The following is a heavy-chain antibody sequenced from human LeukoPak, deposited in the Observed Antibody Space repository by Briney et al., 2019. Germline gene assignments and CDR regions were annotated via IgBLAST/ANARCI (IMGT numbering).Heavy chain of an antibody. CDR3: ARNTRRGVVVTAMGY. J-gene: IGHJ4*02. Sequence: ASVTVSCKASGYTFTSYAMNWVRQAPGQGLEWMGWINTNTGNPTYAQGFTGRFVFSLDTSVSTAYLQISSLKAEDTAVYYCARNTRRGVVVTAMGYWGQGTLVTVSS. D-gene: IGHD2-21*02. CDR1: GYTFTSYA. CDR2: INTNTGNP. V-gene: IGHV7-4-1*02.